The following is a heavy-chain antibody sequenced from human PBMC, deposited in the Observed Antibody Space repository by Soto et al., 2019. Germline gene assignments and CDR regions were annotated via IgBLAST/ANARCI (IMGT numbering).Heavy chain of an antibody. D-gene: IGHD6-19*01. CDR1: GFTFSSHG. J-gene: IGHJ4*02. V-gene: IGHV3-48*02. CDR3: ASPAVADKHEFDY. Sequence: EVQLVESGGGLVQPGGSLRVSCAASGFTFSSHGLNWVRQSPGKGLEWVSYISGSGTSTYYADSVKGRFTISRDNAKNSLYLQRNSLRDEDTAVYYCASPAVADKHEFDYWGQGTLVTVSS. CDR2: ISGSGTST.